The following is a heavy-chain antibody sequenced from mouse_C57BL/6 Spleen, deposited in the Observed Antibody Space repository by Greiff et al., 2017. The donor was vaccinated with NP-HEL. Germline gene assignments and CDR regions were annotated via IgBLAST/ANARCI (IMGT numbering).Heavy chain of an antibody. CDR3: ARDLGSNYEEYDAMDY. CDR2: ISYDGSN. D-gene: IGHD2-5*01. CDR1: GYSITSGYY. J-gene: IGHJ4*01. V-gene: IGHV3-6*01. Sequence: DVQLVESGPGLVKPSQSLSLTCSVTGYSITSGYYWNWIRQFPRNQLEWMGYISYDGSNNYKPSLKNRISITRDTSKNQFFLKLNSVTTEDTAKYYSARDLGSNYEEYDAMDYWGQGTSVTVSA.